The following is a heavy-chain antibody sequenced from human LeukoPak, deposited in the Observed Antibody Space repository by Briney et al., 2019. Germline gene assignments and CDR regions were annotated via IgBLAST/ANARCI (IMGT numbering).Heavy chain of an antibody. CDR3: ARHSSSWYREYFQH. J-gene: IGHJ1*01. CDR1: GGTFSSYA. V-gene: IGHV1-69*13. D-gene: IGHD6-13*01. Sequence: SVKVSCKASGGTFSSYAISWVRQAHGQGLEWMGGIILIFGTANYAQKFQGRVTITADESTSTAYMELSSLRSEDTAVYYCARHSSSWYREYFQHWGQGTLVTVSS. CDR2: IILIFGTA.